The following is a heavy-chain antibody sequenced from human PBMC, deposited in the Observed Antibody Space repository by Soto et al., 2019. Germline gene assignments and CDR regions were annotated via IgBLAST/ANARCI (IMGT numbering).Heavy chain of an antibody. J-gene: IGHJ1*01. V-gene: IGHV3-33*01. CDR3: ARAEYYYVCSGYLLPKVAEYFHH. CDR1: GLTFNSYG. D-gene: IGHD3-22*01. CDR2: IWYDGSNK. Sequence: RGYLRLSCAASGLTFNSYGMPWVRQAPGKGLEWVAVIWYDGSNKYYADSVKGRFTISRDNSKNTLYLQMNSLRAEDTAVYYCARAEYYYVCSGYLLPKVAEYFHHWGQGTLVTVYS.